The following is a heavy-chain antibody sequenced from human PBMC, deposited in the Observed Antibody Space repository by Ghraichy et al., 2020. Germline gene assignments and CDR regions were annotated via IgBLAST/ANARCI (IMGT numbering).Heavy chain of an antibody. Sequence: GALRLSCAASGFTFSDYFMSWIRQAPGKGLEWISYISGTGSLLYYADSVKGRFTISRDNAKKSLYLQMNSLRAEDTAVYFCARYSTSSACDSWGQGTLVTVSS. D-gene: IGHD6-6*01. J-gene: IGHJ4*02. CDR2: ISGTGSLL. CDR3: ARYSTSSACDS. CDR1: GFTFSDYF. V-gene: IGHV3-11*01.